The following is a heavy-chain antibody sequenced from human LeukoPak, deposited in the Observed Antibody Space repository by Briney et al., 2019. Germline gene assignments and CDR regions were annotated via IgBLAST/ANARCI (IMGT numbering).Heavy chain of an antibody. D-gene: IGHD3-10*01. CDR1: GGSISSYY. V-gene: IGHV4-4*07. CDR3: ARVVITMVRGVTYYYYYMDV. J-gene: IGHJ6*03. CDR2: IYTSGST. Sequence: SETLSLTCTVSGGSISSYYWSWIRQPAGKGLEWIGRIYTSGSTNYNPSLKSRVTMSVDTSKNQFSLKLSSVTAADTAVYYCARVVITMVRGVTYYYYYMDVWGKGTTVTVSS.